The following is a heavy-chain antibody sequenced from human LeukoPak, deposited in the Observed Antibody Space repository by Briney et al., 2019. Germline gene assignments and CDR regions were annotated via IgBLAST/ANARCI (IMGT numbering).Heavy chain of an antibody. V-gene: IGHV4-4*02. D-gene: IGHD5-18*01. Sequence: SGTLSLTCAVSGGSISSNTWWSWVRQPPGKGLEWIGEIFHGGNTNYNPSLMSRVTVLVDKSKNQFSLNLRSVTAADTAVYYCASEDTGMAHWGQGSLVIVSS. CDR1: GGSISSNTW. CDR3: ASEDTGMAH. CDR2: IFHGGNT. J-gene: IGHJ4*02.